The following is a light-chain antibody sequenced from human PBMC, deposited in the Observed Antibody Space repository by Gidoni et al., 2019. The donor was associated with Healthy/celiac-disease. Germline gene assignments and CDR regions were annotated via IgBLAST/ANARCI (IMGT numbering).Light chain of an antibody. CDR2: TAS. V-gene: IGKV1-5*03. CDR3: QQYNSNPRT. CDR1: QSISSW. Sequence: DIQMTQSPSSLSASVGDRVTITCRASQSISSWLDWYQQKPGKAPKLLIYTASSLESGVPSRFSGSGSGTEFTLTISSLQPDDFATYYCQQYNSNPRTFGEGTKVEIK. J-gene: IGKJ1*01.